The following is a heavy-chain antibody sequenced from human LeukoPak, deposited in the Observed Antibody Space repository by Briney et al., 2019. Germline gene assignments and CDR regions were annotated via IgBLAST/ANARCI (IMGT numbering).Heavy chain of an antibody. CDR2: IIPIFGTA. J-gene: IGHJ4*02. V-gene: IGHV1-69*13. CDR1: GGTFSSYA. CDR3: ATPVGRYSSGRYRPFDY. Sequence: GASVKVSCKASGGTFSSYAISWVRQAPGQGLEWMGGIIPIFGTANYAQKFQGRVTITADESTSTAYMELSSLRSEDTAVYYCATPVGRYSSGRYRPFDYWGQGTLVTVSS. D-gene: IGHD6-19*01.